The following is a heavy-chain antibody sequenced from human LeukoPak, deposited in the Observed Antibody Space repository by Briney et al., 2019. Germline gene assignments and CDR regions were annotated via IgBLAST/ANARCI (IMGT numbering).Heavy chain of an antibody. CDR3: ARDQVSIAVSPQNWFDP. CDR1: GFTFSSYA. J-gene: IGHJ5*02. Sequence: PGGSLRLSCAASGFTFSSYAMSWVRQAPGKGLEWVSAISGSGGSTYYADSVKGRFTISRDNSKNTLYLQMNSLRAEDTAVYYCARDQVSIAVSPQNWFDPWGQGTLVTVSS. V-gene: IGHV3-23*01. D-gene: IGHD6-19*01. CDR2: ISGSGGST.